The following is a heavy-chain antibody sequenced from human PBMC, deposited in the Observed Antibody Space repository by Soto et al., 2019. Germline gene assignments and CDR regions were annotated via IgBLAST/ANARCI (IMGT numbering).Heavy chain of an antibody. CDR3: ARVHDYGDYVSTDYFDY. D-gene: IGHD4-17*01. CDR2: IYYSGST. CDR1: GGSISSGGYY. J-gene: IGHJ4*02. V-gene: IGHV4-31*03. Sequence: SETLSLTCTVSGGSISSGGYYWSWIRQHPGKGLEWIGYIYYSGSTYYNPSLKSRVTISVDTSKNQFSLKLSSVTAADTAVYYCARVHDYGDYVSTDYFDYWGQGTLVTVSS.